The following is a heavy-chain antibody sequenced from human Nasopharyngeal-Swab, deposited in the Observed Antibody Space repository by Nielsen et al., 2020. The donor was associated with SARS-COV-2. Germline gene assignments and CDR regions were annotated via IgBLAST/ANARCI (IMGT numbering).Heavy chain of an antibody. CDR1: GGTFSSYA. CDR2: IIPILGIA. V-gene: IGHV1-69*04. CDR3: ARLAAALRGWGMDV. D-gene: IGHD6-13*01. Sequence: SVKVSCKASGGTFSSYAISWVRQAPGQGLEWMGRIIPILGIANYAQKFQGRVTITADKSTSTAYVELSSLRSEDTAVYYCARLAAALRGWGMDVWGQGTTVTVSS. J-gene: IGHJ6*02.